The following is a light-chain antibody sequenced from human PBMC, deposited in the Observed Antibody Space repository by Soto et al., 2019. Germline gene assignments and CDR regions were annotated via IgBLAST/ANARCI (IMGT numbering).Light chain of an antibody. CDR3: QQHTVSMYT. J-gene: IGKJ2*01. CDR2: RAS. Sequence: EIVLTQSPGTLSLSPGETATLSCRASQSVARDLTWYQHKPGQAPRLLISRASTGATGIPDRVSGSRSGTDITLTINRPELEDSAVYYCQQHTVSMYTFGRGTKLEIK. CDR1: QSVARD. V-gene: IGKV3-20*01.